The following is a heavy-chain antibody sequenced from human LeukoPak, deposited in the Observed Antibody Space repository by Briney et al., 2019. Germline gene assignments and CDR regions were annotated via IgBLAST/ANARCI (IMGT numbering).Heavy chain of an antibody. D-gene: IGHD2-2*01. Sequence: GASVKVSCKASGYTFTSYDINWVRQATGQGLEWMGWMNPNSGNTGYAQKFQGRVTITRNTSISTAYMELSSLRSEDTAVYYCARGKSRIPTRRNRYCSSTSCYFFYDGGQATLVTVSS. CDR1: GYTFTSYD. J-gene: IGHJ4*02. CDR3: ARGKSRIPTRRNRYCSSTSCYFFYD. V-gene: IGHV1-8*03. CDR2: MNPNSGNT.